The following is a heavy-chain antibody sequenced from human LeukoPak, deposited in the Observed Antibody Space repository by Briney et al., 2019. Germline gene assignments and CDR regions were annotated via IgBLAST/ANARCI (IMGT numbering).Heavy chain of an antibody. J-gene: IGHJ6*03. D-gene: IGHD2/OR15-2a*01. CDR1: GFTFSSYG. CDR2: IWYDGSNK. CDR3: AKDRLYPDYYYYYMDV. Sequence: PGGSLRLSCAASGFTFSSYGMHWVRQAPGKGLEWVAVIWYDGSNKYYADSVKGRFTISRDNSKNTLYLQMNSLRAEDTAVYYCAKDRLYPDYYYYYMDVWGKGTAVTVSS. V-gene: IGHV3-33*06.